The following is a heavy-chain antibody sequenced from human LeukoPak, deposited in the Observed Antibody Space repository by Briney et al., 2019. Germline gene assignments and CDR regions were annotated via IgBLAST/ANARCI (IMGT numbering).Heavy chain of an antibody. J-gene: IGHJ4*01. CDR2: IRQDGSEK. Sequence: GGSLRLSCEVSGFTFTDYWMNWVRQAPGKGPEWVAIIRQDGSEKTYVDSVKGRFTISRDNTKNSLSLQLNGLRAEDTAVYYCARDGTAAGLYFDLWGQGTLVTVSS. CDR3: ARDGTAAGLYFDL. D-gene: IGHD6-13*01. CDR1: GFTFTDYW. V-gene: IGHV3-7*01.